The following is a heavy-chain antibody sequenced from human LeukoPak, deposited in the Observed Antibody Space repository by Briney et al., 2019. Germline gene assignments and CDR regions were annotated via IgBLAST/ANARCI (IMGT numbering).Heavy chain of an antibody. CDR1: GFTLRIYW. Sequence: PGRTLRLSRAASGFTLRIYWMHWVRDAPGNGLVRVSHIDSDGGSATYVHSSKGGFTNSRDNPKNTLHLQWSRLSAEDTPVSLCARGTATTAWIDYLGQGALVAVFS. D-gene: IGHD1/OR15-1a*01. J-gene: IGHJ4*02. V-gene: IGHV3-74*01. CDR2: IDSDGGSA. CDR3: ARGTATTAWIDY.